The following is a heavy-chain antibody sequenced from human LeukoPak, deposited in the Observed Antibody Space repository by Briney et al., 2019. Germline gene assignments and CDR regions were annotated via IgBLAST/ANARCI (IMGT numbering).Heavy chain of an antibody. Sequence: CRSLGLSCAASGFTFDDYAMHWVRQAPGQGLEWVSGISWNSGSIGYADSVKGRFTISRDNAKNSLYLQMNSLRAEDTALYYCAKEVIVGNFDYWGQGTLVTVSS. CDR2: ISWNSGSI. D-gene: IGHD3-22*01. J-gene: IGHJ4*02. CDR3: AKEVIVGNFDY. V-gene: IGHV3-9*01. CDR1: GFTFDDYA.